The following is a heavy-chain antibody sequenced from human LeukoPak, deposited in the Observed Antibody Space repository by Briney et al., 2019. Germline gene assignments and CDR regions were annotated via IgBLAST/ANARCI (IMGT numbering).Heavy chain of an antibody. CDR1: GGSPSSSISY. D-gene: IGHD4-17*01. J-gene: IGHJ5*02. Sequence: SETLSLTSTVPGGSPSSSISYWGWIRQPPGKELGWIGSIYYTGRTFYNPSLKSRVTMSVDTSKSQFSLNLNSVTAADTAVYHCARQGHSDHGDPNSFDPWGQGSLVTVSS. CDR2: IYYTGRT. CDR3: ARQGHSDHGDPNSFDP. V-gene: IGHV4-39*01.